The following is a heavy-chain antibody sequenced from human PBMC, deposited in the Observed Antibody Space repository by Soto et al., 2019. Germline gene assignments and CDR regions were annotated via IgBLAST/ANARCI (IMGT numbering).Heavy chain of an antibody. D-gene: IGHD2-15*01. V-gene: IGHV1-8*01. CDR1: GYTLTNSD. J-gene: IGHJ4*02. CDR2: MNPDSGHA. Sequence: GASVKVSCKASGYTLTNSDINWVRKAPGQGLEWMGWMNPDSGHAAYAQKFQGRVTLTTSTSTSTVYMEMRSLGSEDTAVYYCARRPHCSGGICYYGLDNWGQGTLVTVSS. CDR3: ARRPHCSGGICYYGLDN.